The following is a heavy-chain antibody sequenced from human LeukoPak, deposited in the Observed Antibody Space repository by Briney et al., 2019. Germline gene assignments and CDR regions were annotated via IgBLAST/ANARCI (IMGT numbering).Heavy chain of an antibody. CDR1: GGSISSYY. CDR3: ANGGYCSSTSCYPKWFDP. V-gene: IGHV4-59*01. D-gene: IGHD2-2*01. J-gene: IGHJ5*02. CDR2: IYYSGSN. Sequence: SETLSLTCTVSGGSISSYYWSWIRQPPGKGLEWIGYIYYSGSNNYNPSLKSRVTISVDTSKNQFSLKLRSVTAADTAVYYCANGGYCSSTSCYPKWFDPWGQGTLVTVSS.